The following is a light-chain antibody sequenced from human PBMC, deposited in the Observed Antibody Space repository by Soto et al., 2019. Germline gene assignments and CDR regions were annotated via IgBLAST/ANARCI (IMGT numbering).Light chain of an antibody. J-gene: IGKJ1*01. V-gene: IGKV1-5*03. Sequence: DIQMTQSPSTLSASVGDRVNITCRASQSISSWLAWYQQKPGKAPKVLIYKATSLESGVPSRFSGSGSGTEFTFAISSLQADDFATYYCQQYQSYWTFGQGTKVEIK. CDR2: KAT. CDR3: QQYQSYWT. CDR1: QSISSW.